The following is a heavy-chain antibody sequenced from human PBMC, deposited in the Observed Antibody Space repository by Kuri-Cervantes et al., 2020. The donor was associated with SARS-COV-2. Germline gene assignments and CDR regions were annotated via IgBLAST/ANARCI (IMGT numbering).Heavy chain of an antibody. CDR1: GFTFSSYA. Sequence: RLSCAASGFTFSSYAMHWVRQAPGKGLEWVAVISYDGSNKYYADSVKGRFTISRDNSKNTLYLQMNSLRAEDTAVYYCARDHQYYDFWSGYFGTEGNYYYYYMDVWGKGTTVTVSS. CDR2: ISYDGSNK. J-gene: IGHJ6*03. V-gene: IGHV3-30-3*01. CDR3: ARDHQYYDFWSGYFGTEGNYYYYYMDV. D-gene: IGHD3-3*01.